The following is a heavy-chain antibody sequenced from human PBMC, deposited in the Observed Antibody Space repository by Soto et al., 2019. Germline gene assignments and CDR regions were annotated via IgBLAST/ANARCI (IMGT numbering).Heavy chain of an antibody. CDR3: ARDHHYYYGSGSYHLLPNY. D-gene: IGHD3-10*01. Sequence: QVQLVQSGAEVKKPGASVKVSCKASGYTFTSYGISWVRQAPGQGLEWMGWISAYNGNTNYAQKLQGRVTMTTDTSTSTDYMELRSLRSDDTAVYYCARDHHYYYGSGSYHLLPNYWGQGTLVTVSS. J-gene: IGHJ4*02. CDR1: GYTFTSYG. V-gene: IGHV1-18*01. CDR2: ISAYNGNT.